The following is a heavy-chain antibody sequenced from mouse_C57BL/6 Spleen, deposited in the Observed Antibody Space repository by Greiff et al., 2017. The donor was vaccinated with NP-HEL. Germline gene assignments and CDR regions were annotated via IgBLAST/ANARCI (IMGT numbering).Heavy chain of an antibody. CDR3: ARDRLGQDWYFDV. V-gene: IGHV5-16*01. CDR2: INYDGSST. CDR1: GFTFSDYY. J-gene: IGHJ1*03. D-gene: IGHD4-1*01. Sequence: EVMLVESEGGLVQPGSSMKLSCTASGFTFSDYYMAWVRQVPEKGLEWVANINYDGSSTYYLDSLKSRFIISRDNAKNILYLQMSSLKSEDTATYYCARDRLGQDWYFDVWGTGTTVTVSS.